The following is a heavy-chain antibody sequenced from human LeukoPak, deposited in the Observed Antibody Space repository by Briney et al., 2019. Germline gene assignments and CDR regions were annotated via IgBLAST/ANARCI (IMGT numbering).Heavy chain of an antibody. J-gene: IGHJ4*02. CDR3: VRQAVRSGDQ. CDR1: GFTFGIHY. V-gene: IGHV3/OR16-9*01. CDR2: ISGNGGDI. Sequence: GGSLRLSCATSGFTFGIHYMSWVRQAPGRGPEWISYISGNGGDIDYADSVKGRFTISRDNAKSFLFLQMNSLRVEDTAVYHCVRQAVRSGDQWGQGTLIAVSS. D-gene: IGHD4-17*01.